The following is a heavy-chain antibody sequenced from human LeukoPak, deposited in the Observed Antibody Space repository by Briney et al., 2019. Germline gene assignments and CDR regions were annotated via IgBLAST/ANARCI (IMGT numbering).Heavy chain of an antibody. CDR1: GYTFTSYD. D-gene: IGHD6-13*01. V-gene: IGHV1-8*01. CDR3: ARYIAAAGTRVSDC. Sequence: ASVKVSCKASGYTFTSYDINWVRQATGQGLEWMGWMNPNSGNTGYAQKFQGRVTMTRNTSISTAYMELSSLRSEDTAVYYCARYIAAAGTRVSDCWGQGTLVTVSS. J-gene: IGHJ4*02. CDR2: MNPNSGNT.